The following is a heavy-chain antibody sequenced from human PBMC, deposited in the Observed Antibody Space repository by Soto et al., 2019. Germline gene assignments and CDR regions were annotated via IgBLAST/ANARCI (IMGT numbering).Heavy chain of an antibody. V-gene: IGHV4-59*01. CDR2: MYYSGST. J-gene: IGHJ5*02. CDR3: ARDLTRENWFDP. CDR1: GVSISSYY. Sequence: SETLSLTCTVSGVSISSYYWSWIRQSPGKGLEWIASMYYSGSTKYNPSLKSRVTMSAXXXXXXFXLXLXSXIVAXTAVYYCARDLTRENWFDPWGQGTLVTVSS. D-gene: IGHD2-2*01.